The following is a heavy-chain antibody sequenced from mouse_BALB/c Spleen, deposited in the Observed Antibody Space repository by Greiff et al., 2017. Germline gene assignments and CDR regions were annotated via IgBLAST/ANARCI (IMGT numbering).Heavy chain of an antibody. CDR2: IRNKANGYTT. CDR1: GFTFTDYY. Sequence: DVMLVESGGGLVQPGGSLRLSCATSGFTFTDYYMSWVRQPPGKALEWLGFIRNKANGYTTEYSASVKGRFTISRDNSQSILYLQMNTLRAEDSATYYCARDMGLEGDYWGQGTTLTVSS. V-gene: IGHV7-3*02. J-gene: IGHJ2*01. D-gene: IGHD3-3*01. CDR3: ARDMGLEGDY.